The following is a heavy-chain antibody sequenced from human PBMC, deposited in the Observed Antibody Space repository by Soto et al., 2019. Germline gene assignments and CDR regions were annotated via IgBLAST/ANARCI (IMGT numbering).Heavy chain of an antibody. D-gene: IGHD2-2*02. CDR1: GYTFTRSG. CDR2: ISAYNGNT. Sequence: ASVKVSCKASGYTFTRSGIRWVRQAPGQGLEWMGWISAYNGNTNYAQTFQGRVTITTDTSASTVYMELRSLRSEDTAVYYCAQSATVPAAIAYWGQGTLVTVSS. J-gene: IGHJ4*02. V-gene: IGHV1-18*01. CDR3: AQSATVPAAIAY.